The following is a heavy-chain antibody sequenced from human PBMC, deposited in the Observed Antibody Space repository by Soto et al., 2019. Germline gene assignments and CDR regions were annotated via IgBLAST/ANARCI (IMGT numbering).Heavy chain of an antibody. D-gene: IGHD2-2*01. CDR1: GYTFTSYA. CDR3: ATAIADDAFDI. J-gene: IGHJ3*02. Sequence: GPVKVSCKASGYTFTSYAMHWVRQAPGQRLEWMGWINAGNGNTKYSQKFQGRVTITRDTSASTAYMELSSLRFEDTAVYFCATAIADDAFDIWGRGTMVTVSS. CDR2: INAGNGNT. V-gene: IGHV1-3*01.